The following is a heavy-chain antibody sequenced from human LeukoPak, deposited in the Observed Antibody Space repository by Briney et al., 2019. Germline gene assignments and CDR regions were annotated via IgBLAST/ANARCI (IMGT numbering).Heavy chain of an antibody. CDR1: GITLSNYG. CDR2: ISDSGGST. Sequence: GGSLRLSCAVSGITLSNYGMSWVRQAPGKGLEWVAGISDSGGSTNYADSVKGRFTISRDNPKNTLYLQMNSLRAEDTAVYFCARRGVVIRVILVGFHREAFYFDSWGQGALVTVSS. J-gene: IGHJ4*02. V-gene: IGHV3-23*01. CDR3: ARRGVVIRVILVGFHREAFYFDS. D-gene: IGHD3-22*01.